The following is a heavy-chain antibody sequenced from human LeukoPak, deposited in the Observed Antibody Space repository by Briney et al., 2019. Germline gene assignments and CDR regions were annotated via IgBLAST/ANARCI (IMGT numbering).Heavy chain of an antibody. CDR2: LSRGGGTT. CDR1: GFNFNMFA. J-gene: IGHJ4*02. V-gene: IGHV3-23*01. D-gene: IGHD2-8*01. Sequence: GGSLRLSCTGSGFNFNMFAMNWVRQAPGQGLEWVSGLSRGGGTTNYADSVKGRFTISIDKSKNMVFLQMNSLRPEDTAVYYCAKEQRIRHCSEGVCMEGYYFDYWGQGSLVTVSS. CDR3: AKEQRIRHCSEGVCMEGYYFDY.